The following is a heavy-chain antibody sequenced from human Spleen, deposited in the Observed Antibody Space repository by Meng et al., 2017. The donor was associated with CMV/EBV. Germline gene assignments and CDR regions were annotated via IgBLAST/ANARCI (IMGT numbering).Heavy chain of an antibody. CDR1: GGTFSSYA. J-gene: IGHJ4*02. V-gene: IGHV1-69*05. Sequence: CKASGGTFSSYAISWVRQAPGQGLEWMGGIIPIFGTANYAQKFQGRVTITTDESTSTAYMELSSLRSEDTAVYYCAREGSSSGRDFDYWGQGTLVTVSS. D-gene: IGHD6-6*01. CDR2: IIPIFGTA. CDR3: AREGSSSGRDFDY.